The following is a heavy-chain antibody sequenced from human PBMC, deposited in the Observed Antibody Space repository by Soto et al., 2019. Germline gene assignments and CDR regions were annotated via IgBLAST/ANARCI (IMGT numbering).Heavy chain of an antibody. CDR2: IRNNGIST. V-gene: IGHV3-64D*06. CDR3: VKGGTSVSSAGFDY. CDR1: GFTFSSYS. J-gene: IGHJ4*02. D-gene: IGHD3-22*01. Sequence: GGSLRLSCSASGFTFSSYSMHWVRQAPGKGLEFVSVIRNNGISTYYADSVKGRFTISRGNSKNTLSLQMRSLRPEDTAVYYCVKGGTSVSSAGFDYWGLGTLVTVS.